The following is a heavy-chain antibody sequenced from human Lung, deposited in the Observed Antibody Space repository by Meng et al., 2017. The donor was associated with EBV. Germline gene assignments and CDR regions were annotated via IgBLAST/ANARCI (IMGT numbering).Heavy chain of an antibody. CDR2: IIHGGSP. J-gene: IGHJ4*02. CDR1: GGSLSGAY. CDR3: ARRPTGIDY. V-gene: IGHV4-34*02. Sequence: GQHQQGGAGLLKPAETLSLTCAVNGGSLSGAYWNWTRQPPGKGLEWIGEIIHGGSPSYNPSLKSRVTISIDTSKNQLSLMLSSVTAADTAVYYCARRPTGIDYWGQGTLVTVSS. D-gene: IGHD2-8*02.